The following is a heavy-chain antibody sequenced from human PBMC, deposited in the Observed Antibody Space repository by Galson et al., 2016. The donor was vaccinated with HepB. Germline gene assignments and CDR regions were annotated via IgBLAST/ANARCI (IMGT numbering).Heavy chain of an antibody. CDR1: GFIFSNYG. D-gene: IGHD6-25*01. Sequence: SLRLSCAASGFIFSNYGMGWVRQAPGKGLEWVAHINQGGSEENYVDSVKGRFTISRDNAKNSLYLQMNSLRVEDTAAYFCADPPSGFWGQGTLVAVSS. CDR2: INQGGSEE. CDR3: ADPPSGF. V-gene: IGHV3-7*01. J-gene: IGHJ4*02.